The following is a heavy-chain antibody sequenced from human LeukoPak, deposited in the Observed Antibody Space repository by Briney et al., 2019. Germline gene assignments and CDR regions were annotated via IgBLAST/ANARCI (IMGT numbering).Heavy chain of an antibody. CDR3: AREIGGTYNWFDH. CDR2: IWYDVSNK. V-gene: IGHV3-33*01. D-gene: IGHD1-1*01. Sequence: SGGSLRLSCAASGFTFISYGMHWVRQAPGKGLGWVAVIWYDVSNKYYADSVKGRFTISRDNSKNTLYLQMNSLRAEDTAVYYCAREIGGTYNWFDHWGQGTLVTVSS. CDR1: GFTFISYG. J-gene: IGHJ5*02.